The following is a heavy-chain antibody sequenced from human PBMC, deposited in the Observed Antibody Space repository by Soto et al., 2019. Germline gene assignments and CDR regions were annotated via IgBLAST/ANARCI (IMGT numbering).Heavy chain of an antibody. CDR1: GGTFSSYA. CDR3: ARGGIAVAALPN. J-gene: IGHJ4*02. D-gene: IGHD6-19*01. Sequence: GASVKVSCKAPGGTFSSYAISWVRQAPGQGLEWMGGIIPIFGTANYAQKFQGRVTITADESTSTAYMELSSLRSEDTAVYYCARGGIAVAALPNWGQGTLVTVSS. CDR2: IIPIFGTA. V-gene: IGHV1-69*13.